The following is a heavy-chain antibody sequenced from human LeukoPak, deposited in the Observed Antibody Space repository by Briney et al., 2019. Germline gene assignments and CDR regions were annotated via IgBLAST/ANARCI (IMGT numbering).Heavy chain of an antibody. V-gene: IGHV3-23*01. J-gene: IGHJ6*03. Sequence: GGSLRLSCAASGFTFSSYAMSWVRQAPGKGLEWVSAISGSGGSTYYADSVKGRFTISRDNSKNTLYLQMNSLRAEDTAVYYCAKDPGTSWTYYYYYMDVWGKGTTVTVSS. CDR1: GFTFSSYA. CDR3: AKDPGTSWTYYYYYMDV. CDR2: ISGSGGST. D-gene: IGHD2-2*01.